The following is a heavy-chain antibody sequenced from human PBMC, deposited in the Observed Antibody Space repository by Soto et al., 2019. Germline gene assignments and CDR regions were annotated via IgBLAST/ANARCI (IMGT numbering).Heavy chain of an antibody. CDR1: GFTFSSYA. CDR3: ANTDLQVFDN. J-gene: IGHJ3*02. CDR2: ISGSGSST. D-gene: IGHD4-4*01. Sequence: GGSLRLSCAASGFTFSSYAMSWVRQSPGKGLEWVSAISGSGSSTYYADSVKDRFTISRDNSKNTLYLQINSLRAADMAVYYCANTDLQVFDNWGQGTMVTVSS. V-gene: IGHV3-23*01.